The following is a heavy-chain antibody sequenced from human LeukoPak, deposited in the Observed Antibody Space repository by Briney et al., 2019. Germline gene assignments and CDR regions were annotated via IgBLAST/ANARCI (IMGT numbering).Heavy chain of an antibody. J-gene: IGHJ3*02. CDR1: GFTFSNAW. V-gene: IGHV3-53*01. CDR2: IYSGGST. CDR3: ARGGSYLSAFDI. Sequence: GGSLRLSCAASGFTFSNAWMSWVRQAPGKGLEWVSIIYSGGSTFYADSVKGRFTISRDNSKNTLYLQMNSLRAEDTAVYYCARGGSYLSAFDIWGRGTMVTVSS. D-gene: IGHD1-26*01.